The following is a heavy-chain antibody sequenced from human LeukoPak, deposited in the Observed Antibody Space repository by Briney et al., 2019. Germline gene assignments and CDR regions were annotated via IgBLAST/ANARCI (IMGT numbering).Heavy chain of an antibody. CDR1: RFTFSSYG. CDR3: AKDRCSNGIGCYYYYMDV. J-gene: IGHJ6*03. D-gene: IGHD2-8*01. Sequence: GGSLRLSCAASRFTFSSYGMHWVRQAPGKGLEWVAYIQNDGSNEQYADSVKGRFSISRDSSKNILYLQMNSLRAEDTAVYYCAKDRCSNGIGCYYYYMDVWGKGTTVTISS. V-gene: IGHV3-30*02. CDR2: IQNDGSNE.